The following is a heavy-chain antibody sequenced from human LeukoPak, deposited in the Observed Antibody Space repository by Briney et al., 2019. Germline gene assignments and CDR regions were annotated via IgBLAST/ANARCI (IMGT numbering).Heavy chain of an antibody. CDR1: GGSVSSGSYY. D-gene: IGHD3-3*01. CDR3: ARYAYDIWGAYDHWFDP. V-gene: IGHV4-61*01. J-gene: IGHJ5*02. Sequence: AETLSLTCTVSGGSVSSGSYYWSWIRQPPGKGLEWIGYFYYSGSTNYNPSLKSRVTISVDTSKNQFSLKLSSVTAADTAVYYCARYAYDIWGAYDHWFDPWGQGTLVTVSS. CDR2: FYYSGST.